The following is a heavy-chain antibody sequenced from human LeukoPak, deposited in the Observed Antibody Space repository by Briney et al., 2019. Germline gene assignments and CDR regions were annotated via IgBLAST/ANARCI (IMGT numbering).Heavy chain of an antibody. CDR3: ARGMGLVINYVSFGWFDP. J-gene: IGHJ5*02. Sequence: SETLSLTCTVSGGSISSGGYYWSWIRQHPGKGLEWIGYIYYSGSTYYNPSLKSRVTISVDTSKNQFSLKLSSVTAADTAVYYCARGMGLVINYVSFGWFDPWSQGTLVTVSS. D-gene: IGHD3-10*01. CDR2: IYYSGST. CDR1: GGSISSGGYY. V-gene: IGHV4-31*03.